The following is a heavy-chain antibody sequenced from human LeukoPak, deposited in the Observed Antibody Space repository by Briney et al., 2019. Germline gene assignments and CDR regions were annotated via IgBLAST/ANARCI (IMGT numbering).Heavy chain of an antibody. CDR3: AREPGRTARPSYMDV. Sequence: PGGSLRLSCAASGFTFSSYSMNWVRQAPGKGLEWVSSISSSSSYIYYADSVKGRFTISRDNAKNSLYLQMNSLRAEDTAVYYCAREPGRTARPSYMDVWGKGTTVTVSS. V-gene: IGHV3-21*01. D-gene: IGHD6-6*01. CDR2: ISSSSSYI. J-gene: IGHJ6*03. CDR1: GFTFSSYS.